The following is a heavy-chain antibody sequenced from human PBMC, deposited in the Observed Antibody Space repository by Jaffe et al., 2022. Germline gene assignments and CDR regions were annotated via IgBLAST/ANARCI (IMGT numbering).Heavy chain of an antibody. Sequence: QVQLVQSGAEVKKPGSSVKVSCKASGGTFSSYAISWVRQAPGQGLEWMGGIIPIFGTANYAQKFQGRVTITADESTSTAYMELSSLRSEDTAVYYCARASLPRRYRTYGDYCSSTSCYVPAFDYWGQGTLVTVSS. V-gene: IGHV1-69*01. CDR3: ARASLPRRYRTYGDYCSSTSCYVPAFDY. CDR1: GGTFSSYA. D-gene: IGHD2-2*01. J-gene: IGHJ4*02. CDR2: IIPIFGTA.